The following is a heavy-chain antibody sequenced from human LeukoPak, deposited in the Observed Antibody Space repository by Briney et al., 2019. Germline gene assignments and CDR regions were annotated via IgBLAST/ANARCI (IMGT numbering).Heavy chain of an antibody. CDR3: AKAPVTTCRGAYCYPFDY. V-gene: IGHV3-53*01. Sequence: GGSLRLSCAASGFTVSSNYMSWVRQAPGKGLEWVSVIYSGGSTYYADSVKGRFTISRDNSKNTLYLQMNSLRAEDTAVYYCAKAPVTTCRGAYCYPFDYWGQGTLVTVSS. CDR1: GFTVSSNY. CDR2: IYSGGST. J-gene: IGHJ4*02. D-gene: IGHD2-21*01.